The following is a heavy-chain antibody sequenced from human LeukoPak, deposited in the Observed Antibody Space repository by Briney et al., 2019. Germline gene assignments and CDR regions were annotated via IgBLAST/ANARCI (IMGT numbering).Heavy chain of an antibody. V-gene: IGHV1-18*01. J-gene: IGHJ5*02. CDR2: ISPYNSNT. CDR1: GYTFTTYG. Sequence: VASVKVSCKSSGYTFTTYGISWMRQAPGQSLEWMGWISPYNSNTKYAQKLQGRVTMTRNTSISTAYMELSSLRSEDTAVYYCARDLFSGSYYNRRFWFDPWGQGTLVTVSS. D-gene: IGHD3-10*01. CDR3: ARDLFSGSYYNRRFWFDP.